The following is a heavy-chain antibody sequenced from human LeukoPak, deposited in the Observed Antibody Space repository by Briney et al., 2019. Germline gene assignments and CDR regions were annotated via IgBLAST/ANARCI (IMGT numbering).Heavy chain of an antibody. J-gene: IGHJ6*03. V-gene: IGHV4-34*01. CDR1: GGSFSGYY. CDR3: ARELAIRRVIAAAGTGYMDV. CDR2: INHSGST. Sequence: PSETLSLTCAVYGGSFSGYYWSWIRQPPGKGLEWIGEINHSGSTNYNPSLKSRVTISVDTSKNQFSLKLSSVTAADTAVYYCARELAIRRVIAAAGTGYMDVWGKGTTVTISS. D-gene: IGHD6-13*01.